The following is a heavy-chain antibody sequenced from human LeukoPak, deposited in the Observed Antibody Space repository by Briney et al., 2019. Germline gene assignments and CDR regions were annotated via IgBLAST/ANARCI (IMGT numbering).Heavy chain of an antibody. V-gene: IGHV3-21*01. Sequence: PGGSLRLSCAASGFTFSTYSMNWVRQAPGKGLEWVSYISSRSRYIYYADSLKGRFTISRDDAENSLYLQMNNLGAEDTAVYYCARARPIDYWGQGALVTVSS. CDR3: ARARPIDY. CDR2: ISSRSRYI. D-gene: IGHD6-6*01. CDR1: GFTFSTYS. J-gene: IGHJ4*02.